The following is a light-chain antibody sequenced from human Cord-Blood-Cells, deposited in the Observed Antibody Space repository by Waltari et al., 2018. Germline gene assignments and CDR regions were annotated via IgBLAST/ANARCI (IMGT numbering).Light chain of an antibody. CDR1: RSDVGGYNY. CDR3: SSYTSSSTVV. V-gene: IGLV2-14*01. CDR2: DVS. J-gene: IGLJ2*01. Sequence: QSALTQPASVSGSPGPSITISCTGTRSDVGGYNYVSWYQQHPGKAPKRMIYDVSNRPSGVSNRFSGSKSGNTASLTISGLQAEDEVDYYCSSYTSSSTVVFGGGTKLTVL.